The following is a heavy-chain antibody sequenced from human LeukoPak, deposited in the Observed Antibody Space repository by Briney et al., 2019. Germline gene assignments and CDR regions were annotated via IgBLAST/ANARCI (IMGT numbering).Heavy chain of an antibody. D-gene: IGHD2/OR15-2a*01. V-gene: IGHV1-2*02. J-gene: IGHJ3*02. CDR1: GYTFTANY. Sequence: ASVKVSCKTSGYTFTANYMQWVRQAPGQGLEWMAWINPNSGGTRYAQKFQGRVTMTRDTSISTAYMELSRLRSDDTAVYYCARYRCKTTSGCEDTDAFDMWGQGTMVTVSS. CDR3: ARYRCKTTSGCEDTDAFDM. CDR2: INPNSGGT.